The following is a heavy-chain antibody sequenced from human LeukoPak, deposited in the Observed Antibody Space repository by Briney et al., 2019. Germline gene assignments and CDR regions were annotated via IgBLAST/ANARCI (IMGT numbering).Heavy chain of an antibody. V-gene: IGHV1-69*05. Sequence: SVKVSCKAPGGTFSSYAISWVRQAPGQGLEWMGGIIPIFGTANYAQKFQGRVTITTDESTSTAYMELSSLRSEDTAVYYCARDRWNCSGGSCYLGLNDYWGQGTLVTVSS. D-gene: IGHD2-15*01. CDR3: ARDRWNCSGGSCYLGLNDY. CDR1: GGTFSSYA. CDR2: IIPIFGTA. J-gene: IGHJ4*02.